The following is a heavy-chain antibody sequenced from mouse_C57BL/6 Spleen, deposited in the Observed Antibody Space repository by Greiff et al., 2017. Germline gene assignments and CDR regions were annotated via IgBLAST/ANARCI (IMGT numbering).Heavy chain of an antibody. Sequence: QVQLQQPGAELVKPGASVKMSCKASGYTFTSYWITWVKQRPGQGLEWIGDIYPGSGSTNYNEKFKSKATLTVDTSSSTAYMQLSSLTSEAAAVYSSARGTTVKPMDYWGQGTSVTVSS. J-gene: IGHJ4*01. D-gene: IGHD1-1*01. CDR2: IYPGSGST. V-gene: IGHV1-55*01. CDR1: GYTFTSYW. CDR3: ARGTTVKPMDY.